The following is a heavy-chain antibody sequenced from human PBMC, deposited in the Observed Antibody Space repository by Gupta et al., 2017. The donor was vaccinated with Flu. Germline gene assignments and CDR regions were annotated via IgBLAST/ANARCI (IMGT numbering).Heavy chain of an antibody. Sequence: LQPHESGPGLVKPSETLSLTCTVSGCSINSGSYYWCWIRQPPGQNLEWIGSISYNGITYYNPSLKSLVTISVDTSKNQFSLDLSSGTAADTAVYFWTRHDIGGRVEIIDNWGQGTLFTFSA. CDR1: GCSINSGSYY. D-gene: IGHD5-24*01. CDR2: ISYNGIT. CDR3: TRHDIGGRVEIIDN. V-gene: IGHV4-39*01. J-gene: IGHJ4*02.